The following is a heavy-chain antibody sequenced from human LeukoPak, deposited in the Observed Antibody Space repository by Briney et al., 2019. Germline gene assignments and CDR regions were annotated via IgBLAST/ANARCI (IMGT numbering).Heavy chain of an antibody. V-gene: IGHV4-39*07. CDR1: GGSISSSSYY. J-gene: IGHJ6*03. CDR2: IYYSGST. D-gene: IGHD3-16*01. CDR3: ARSNDYWYYMDV. Sequence: PSETLSLTCTVSGGSISSSSYYWGWIRQPPGKGLEWIGSIYYSGSTYYNPSLKSRVTISVDRSKNQFSLKLSSVTAADTAVYYCARSNDYWYYMDVWGKGTTVTVSS.